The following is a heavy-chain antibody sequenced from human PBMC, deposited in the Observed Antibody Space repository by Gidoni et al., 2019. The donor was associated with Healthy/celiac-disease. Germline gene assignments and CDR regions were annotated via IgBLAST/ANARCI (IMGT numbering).Heavy chain of an antibody. Sequence: EVQLVESGGGLVQPGRSLRLSCTAAGFTLGDYAMSWFRQAPGKGLEWVGFIRSKAYGGTTEYAASVKGRFTISRDDSKSIAYLQMNSLKTEDTAVYYCTRWERGSGGSFDYWGQGTLVTVSS. CDR1: GFTLGDYA. D-gene: IGHD1-26*01. CDR2: IRSKAYGGTT. J-gene: IGHJ4*02. CDR3: TRWERGSGGSFDY. V-gene: IGHV3-49*03.